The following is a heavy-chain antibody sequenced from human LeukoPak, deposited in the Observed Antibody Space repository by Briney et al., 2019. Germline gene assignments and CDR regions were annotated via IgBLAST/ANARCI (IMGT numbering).Heavy chain of an antibody. Sequence: GGSLRLSCAASGFTFSSYSMNWVRQAPGKGLEWVSSISSSSSYIYYADSVKGRFTISRDNAKNSLYLQMNSLRAEDTAVYYCAREGGYCYGSGSYLAAFDIWGQGTMVTVSS. V-gene: IGHV3-21*01. CDR1: GFTFSSYS. CDR2: ISSSSSYI. J-gene: IGHJ3*02. CDR3: AREGGYCYGSGSYLAAFDI. D-gene: IGHD3-10*01.